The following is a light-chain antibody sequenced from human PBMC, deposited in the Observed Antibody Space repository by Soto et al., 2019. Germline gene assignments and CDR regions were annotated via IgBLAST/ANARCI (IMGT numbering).Light chain of an antibody. J-gene: IGKJ2*01. CDR2: SAS. V-gene: IGKV1-39*01. Sequence: DIQVTQSPSSLSASVGDRVTITCRASQNIEEYLNWYQHRPGKAPLLLIYSASDLRSAVPSRFSGGGSGTTFTLTISSLQPEDFATYYCQQSFSAPYTFGQGTKVDI. CDR3: QQSFSAPYT. CDR1: QNIEEY.